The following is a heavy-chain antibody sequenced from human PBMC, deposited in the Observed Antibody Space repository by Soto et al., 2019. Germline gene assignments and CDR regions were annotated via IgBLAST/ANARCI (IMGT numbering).Heavy chain of an antibody. CDR1: GYTLTELS. D-gene: IGHD6-13*01. Sequence: GASVKVSCKVSGYTLTELSMHWVRKAPGKGLEWMGGFDPEDGETIYAQKLQGRVTMTEDKSTDTAYMELSSLRSVDTAVYYCATDVAAAGNDYWGQGTLVNVSS. CDR2: FDPEDGET. J-gene: IGHJ4*02. V-gene: IGHV1-24*01. CDR3: ATDVAAAGNDY.